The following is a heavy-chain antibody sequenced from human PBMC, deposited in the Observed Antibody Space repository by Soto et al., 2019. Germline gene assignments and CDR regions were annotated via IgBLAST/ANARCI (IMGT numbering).Heavy chain of an antibody. CDR3: ARAQPGIAAAGRIDY. D-gene: IGHD6-13*01. V-gene: IGHV4-30-2*01. J-gene: IGHJ4*02. CDR2: IYHSGST. Sequence: SETLSLTCAVSGGSISSGGYSWSWIRQPPGKGLEWIGYIYHSGSTYYNPSLKSRVTISVDRSKNQFSLKLSSVTAADTAVYYCARAQPGIAAAGRIDYWGQGTLVTVS. CDR1: GGSISSGGYS.